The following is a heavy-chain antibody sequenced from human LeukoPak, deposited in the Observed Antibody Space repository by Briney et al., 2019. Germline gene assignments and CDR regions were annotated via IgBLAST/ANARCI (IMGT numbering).Heavy chain of an antibody. Sequence: PGGSLRLSYAASGFTFSTYSMNWVRQAPGKGLEWVSSISSSSSHIYYADSMKGRFTISRDNAKNSLYLQMNSLRAEDTAVYYCARDPLKGGGTSTHFDYWGQVTLVTVSS. CDR3: ARDPLKGGGTSTHFDY. V-gene: IGHV3-21*01. CDR2: ISSSSSHI. J-gene: IGHJ4*02. CDR1: GFTFSTYS. D-gene: IGHD1-1*01.